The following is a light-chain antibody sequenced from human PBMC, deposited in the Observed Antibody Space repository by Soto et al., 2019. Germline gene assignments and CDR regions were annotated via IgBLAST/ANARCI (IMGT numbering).Light chain of an antibody. V-gene: IGLV2-11*01. CDR2: DVT. J-gene: IGLJ1*01. Sequence: QSVLTQPRSVSGSPGQSVTISCTGTSSDVGGYNYVSWYQQHPDKAPQLLIYDVTKRPSGVPDRFSGSKSGNTASLTISGLQAEDEADYYCCSYAGTYSFVFGVGTKLTVL. CDR1: SSDVGGYNY. CDR3: CSYAGTYSFV.